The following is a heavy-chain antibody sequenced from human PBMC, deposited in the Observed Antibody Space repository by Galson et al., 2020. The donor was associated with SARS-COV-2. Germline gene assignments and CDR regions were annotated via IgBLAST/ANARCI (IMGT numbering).Heavy chain of an antibody. CDR1: GGSISSDNW. V-gene: IGHV4-4*02. J-gene: IGHJ4*02. D-gene: IGHD7-27*01. CDR3: SRPKTGVQFDS. Sequence: SETLSLTCAVSGGSISSDNWWSWVRQPPGKGLEWIGDIYHSGTTNYNPSLKSRVTISVDKSKNQFSLNLKSVTAADTAVYFCSRPKTGVQFDSWGQGTLVTVS. CDR2: IYHSGTT.